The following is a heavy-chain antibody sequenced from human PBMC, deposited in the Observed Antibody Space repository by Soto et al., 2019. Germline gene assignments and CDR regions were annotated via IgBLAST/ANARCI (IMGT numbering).Heavy chain of an antibody. J-gene: IGHJ3*02. CDR2: TYYSGST. V-gene: IGHV4-61*01. Sequence: PSETLSLTCTVSGGSVSSGSYYWSWIRQPPGKGLEWIGYTYYSGSTNYNPSLKSRVTISVDTSKNQFSLKLSSVTAADTAVYYCARDSGGNYDFWSGSSEGAFDIWGQGTMVTVS. D-gene: IGHD3-3*01. CDR1: GGSVSSGSYY. CDR3: ARDSGGNYDFWSGSSEGAFDI.